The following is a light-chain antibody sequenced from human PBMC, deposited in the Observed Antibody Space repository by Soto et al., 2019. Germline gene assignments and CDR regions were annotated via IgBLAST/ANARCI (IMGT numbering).Light chain of an antibody. CDR1: SSDVGSYNL. CDR2: EVS. J-gene: IGLJ1*01. CDR3: CSYAGHNNFEV. Sequence: QSALTQPASVSGSPGQSITISCTGTSSDVGSYNLVSWYQQHPGKAPKLMIYEVSKRPSGVSNRFSGSKSGNTAPLTISGLQAEDEADYYCCSYAGHNNFEVFGTGTKLTVL. V-gene: IGLV2-23*02.